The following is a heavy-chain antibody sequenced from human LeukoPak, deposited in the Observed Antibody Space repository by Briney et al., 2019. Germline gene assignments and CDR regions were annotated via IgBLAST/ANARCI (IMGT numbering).Heavy chain of an antibody. V-gene: IGHV4-34*01. CDR1: GGSFSGYY. CDR3: ARGTGYNWNYPYYFDY. Sequence: SETLSLTCAVYGGSFSGYYWSWIRQPPGKGLEWIGEINHSGSTNYNPSLKSRVTIPVDTSKNQFSLKLSSVTAADTAVYYCARGTGYNWNYPYYFDYWGQGTLVTVSS. CDR2: INHSGST. D-gene: IGHD1-7*01. J-gene: IGHJ4*02.